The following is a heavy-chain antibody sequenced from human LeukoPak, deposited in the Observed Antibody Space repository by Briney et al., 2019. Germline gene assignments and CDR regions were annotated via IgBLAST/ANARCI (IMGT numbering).Heavy chain of an antibody. D-gene: IGHD6-13*01. V-gene: IGHV1-2*06. J-gene: IGHJ4*02. Sequence: ASVKVSCKASGYTFTGYYMHWVRQAPGQGLEWMGRINPNSGGTNYAQKFQGRVTMTRDTSISTAYMELSRLRSDDTAVYYCAPTSIAAAGNFDYWGQGTLVTVSS. CDR2: INPNSGGT. CDR1: GYTFTGYY. CDR3: APTSIAAAGNFDY.